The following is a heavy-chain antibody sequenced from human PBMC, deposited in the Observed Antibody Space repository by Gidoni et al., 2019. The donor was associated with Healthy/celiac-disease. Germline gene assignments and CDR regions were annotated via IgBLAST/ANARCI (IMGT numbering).Heavy chain of an antibody. V-gene: IGHV3-53*02. CDR1: GFTVSSNY. CDR3: ASHIAVAGLQDYYYYMDV. J-gene: IGHJ6*03. D-gene: IGHD6-19*01. CDR2: IYSGGST. Sequence: EVQLVETGGGLIQPGGSLRLSWAASGFTVSSNYMSWVRQAPGKGLEWVSVIYSGGSTYYADSVKGRFTISRDNSKNTLYLQMNSLRAEDTAVYYCASHIAVAGLQDYYYYMDVWGKGTTVTVSS.